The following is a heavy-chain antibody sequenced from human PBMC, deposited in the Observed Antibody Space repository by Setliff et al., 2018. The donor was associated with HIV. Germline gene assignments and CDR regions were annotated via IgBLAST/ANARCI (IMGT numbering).Heavy chain of an antibody. D-gene: IGHD3-10*01. CDR2: ISSSSSTI. J-gene: IGHJ4*02. CDR3: ATLLPLDYTHHLEIDY. CDR1: GFTFSSYT. Sequence: GGSLRLSCAASGFTFSSYTMNWVRQAPGKGLEWVSYISSSSSTIYYADSVKGRFTISRDNAKNSLYLQMNSLRTEDTAVYYFATLLPLDYTHHLEIDYWGQGTLVTVSS. V-gene: IGHV3-48*04.